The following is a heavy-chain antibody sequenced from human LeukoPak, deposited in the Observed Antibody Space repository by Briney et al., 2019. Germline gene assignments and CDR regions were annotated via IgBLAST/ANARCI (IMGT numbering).Heavy chain of an antibody. J-gene: IGHJ5*02. CDR1: GGSISSSSYY. CDR3: ARAGSGGYLDWLIPNWFDP. D-gene: IGHD3-9*01. CDR2: IYYSGST. V-gene: IGHV4-39*01. Sequence: PSETLSLTCTVSGGSISSSSYYWGWIRQPPGKGLEWIGSIYYSGSTYYNPSLKSRVTISVDTSKNQFSLKLSSVTAADTAVYYCARAGSGGYLDWLIPNWFDPWGQGTLVTVSS.